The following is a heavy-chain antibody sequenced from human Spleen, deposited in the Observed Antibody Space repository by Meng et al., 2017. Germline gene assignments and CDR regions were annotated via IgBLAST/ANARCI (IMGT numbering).Heavy chain of an antibody. J-gene: IGHJ6*02. CDR3: AKDKYGDYVYGMDV. CDR1: GFTFDDYT. D-gene: IGHD4-17*01. Sequence: GESLKISCAASGFTFDDYTMHWVRQAPGKGLEWVSLISWDGGSTYYADSVKGRFTISRDNSKNSLYLQMNSLRTEDTALYYCAKDKYGDYVYGMDVWGQGTMVTVSS. CDR2: ISWDGGST. V-gene: IGHV3-43*01.